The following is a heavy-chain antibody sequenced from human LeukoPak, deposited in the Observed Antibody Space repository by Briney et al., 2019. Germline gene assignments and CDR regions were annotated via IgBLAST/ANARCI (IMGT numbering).Heavy chain of an antibody. D-gene: IGHD1-26*01. CDR3: ARALWELLPRFDY. Sequence: KPSETLSLTCAVYGGSFSGYYWSWIRQPPGKGLEWIGEINHSGSTNYNPSLKSRVTISVDTSKNQFSLKLSSVTAADTAVYYCARALWELLPRFDYWGQGTLVTVSS. J-gene: IGHJ4*02. V-gene: IGHV4-34*01. CDR2: INHSGST. CDR1: GGSFSGYY.